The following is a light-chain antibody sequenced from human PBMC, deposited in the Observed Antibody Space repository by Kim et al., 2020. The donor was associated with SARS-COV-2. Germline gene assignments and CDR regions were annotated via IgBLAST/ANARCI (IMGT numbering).Light chain of an antibody. J-gene: IGKJ4*01. Sequence: VPPGERATLSCRASQGVASNLAWYQQKPGQAPRLLIYGASSRATGIPARFSGSGSGTEFTLTISSLQSEDFAIYYCQQYNNWPLTFGGGTKVDIK. CDR2: GAS. CDR3: QQYNNWPLT. V-gene: IGKV3-15*01. CDR1: QGVASN.